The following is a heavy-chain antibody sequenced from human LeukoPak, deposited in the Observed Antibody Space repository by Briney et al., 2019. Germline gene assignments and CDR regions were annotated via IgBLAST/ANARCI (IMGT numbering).Heavy chain of an antibody. V-gene: IGHV3-48*03. CDR2: ISTSGDTI. D-gene: IGHD3-10*01. CDR3: ARDRRGLYYGSVSFFDY. CDR1: GFTFSSYE. Sequence: PGGSLRLSCAASGFTFSSYEMHWVRQAPGKGLEWVSYISTSGDTIYYADSVKGRFAISRDNAKNSLYLQMNSLGAEDTAVYYCARDRRGLYYGSVSFFDYWGQGTLVTVSS. J-gene: IGHJ4*02.